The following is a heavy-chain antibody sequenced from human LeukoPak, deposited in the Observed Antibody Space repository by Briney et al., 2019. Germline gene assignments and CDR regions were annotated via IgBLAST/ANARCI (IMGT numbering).Heavy chain of an antibody. CDR1: GFTFSSHS. D-gene: IGHD6-13*01. Sequence: GGSLRLSCAASGFTFSSHSMNWVRQAPGKGLEWVSSIDGSTNYIYYADSLRGRFTISRDNAKSSVYLQMHSLRAEDTAVYYCAREQIDTSSWPFGIDYWGQGTLVTVSS. CDR2: IDGSTNYI. CDR3: AREQIDTSSWPFGIDY. V-gene: IGHV3-21*01. J-gene: IGHJ4*02.